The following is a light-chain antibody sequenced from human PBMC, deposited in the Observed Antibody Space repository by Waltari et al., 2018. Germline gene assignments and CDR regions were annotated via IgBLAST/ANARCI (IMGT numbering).Light chain of an antibody. CDR1: ALPKQY. Sequence: SYELTPPPSVSVSPGQTARITCSGDALPKQYAYWYQQKQGQAPVLGIHKDSERPSGIPERFSGSSSGTTVTLTISGVQAEDEADYYCQSADSSYVVFGGGTKLTVL. J-gene: IGLJ2*01. CDR2: KDS. V-gene: IGLV3-25*03. CDR3: QSADSSYVV.